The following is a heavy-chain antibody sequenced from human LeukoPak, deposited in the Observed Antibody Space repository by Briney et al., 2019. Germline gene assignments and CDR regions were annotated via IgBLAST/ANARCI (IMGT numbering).Heavy chain of an antibody. CDR2: INHSGST. J-gene: IGHJ6*03. Sequence: SETLCLSCAVYGGSFSGYYWSWIRQPPGKGLEWIGEINHSGSTNYNPSLRSRVTISVDTSKNQFSLKLSSVTAADTAVYYCARQRRVRGAKEVYYYYYYYMDVWGKGTTVTISS. CDR3: ARQRRVRGAKEVYYYYYYYMDV. V-gene: IGHV4-34*01. CDR1: GGSFSGYY. D-gene: IGHD3-10*01.